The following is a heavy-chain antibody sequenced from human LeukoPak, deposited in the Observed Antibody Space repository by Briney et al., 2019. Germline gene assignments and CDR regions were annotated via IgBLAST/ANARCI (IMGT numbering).Heavy chain of an antibody. CDR2: INPNSGGT. Sequence: ASVKVSCKASGYTFTGYYMHWVRQAPGQGLEWMGWINPNSGGTNYAQKFQGRVTMTRDTSISTAYMELSRLRSDDTAVYYCARIDCSSTSCYQTFDYWGQGTLVTVS. J-gene: IGHJ4*02. V-gene: IGHV1-2*02. D-gene: IGHD2-2*01. CDR1: GYTFTGYY. CDR3: ARIDCSSTSCYQTFDY.